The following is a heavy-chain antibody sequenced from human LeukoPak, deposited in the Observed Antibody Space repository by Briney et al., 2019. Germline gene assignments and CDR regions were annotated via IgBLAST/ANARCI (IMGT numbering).Heavy chain of an antibody. Sequence: PSETLSLTCAVYGGSFSGYYWSWIRQPPGKGLEWIGEINHSGSTNYNPSLKSRVTISVDTSKNQFSLKLSSVTAADTAVYYCARDLFWSGSPYFDYWGQGTLVTVSS. D-gene: IGHD3-3*01. CDR2: INHSGST. V-gene: IGHV4-34*01. CDR1: GGSFSGYY. J-gene: IGHJ4*02. CDR3: ARDLFWSGSPYFDY.